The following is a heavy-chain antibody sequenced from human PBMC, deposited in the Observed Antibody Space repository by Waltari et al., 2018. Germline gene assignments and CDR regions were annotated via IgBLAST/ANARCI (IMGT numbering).Heavy chain of an antibody. CDR3: ARDQLAYGMDV. CDR1: GFTCGDYP. CDR2: IRRETYGGTI. V-gene: IGHV3-49*03. J-gene: IGHJ6*02. D-gene: IGHD2-2*01. Sequence: DVQVVESGGGWVQPGRSRRLSCTGSGFTCGDYPLSWFRQGPGKGLEWVGLIRRETYGGTIEYAASVKGRFSISRDDSKSIAYLQMNGLKTDDTGVYYCARDQLAYGMDVWGQGTTVTVS.